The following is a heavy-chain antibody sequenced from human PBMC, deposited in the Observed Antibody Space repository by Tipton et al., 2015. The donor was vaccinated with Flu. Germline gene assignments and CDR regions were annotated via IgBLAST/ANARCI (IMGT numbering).Heavy chain of an antibody. D-gene: IGHD4-11*01. V-gene: IGHV4-59*01. J-gene: IGHJ4*02. Sequence: LRLSCSLSGASISSYYWTWIRQPPGKGLEWIGHVYYTGTTNYNYSLKSRVTISLDTSKTQFSLKLTSVTAADTALYYCARDNYLMPGALLYWGQGALVTVSS. CDR1: GASISSYY. CDR3: ARDNYLMPGALLY. CDR2: VYYTGTT.